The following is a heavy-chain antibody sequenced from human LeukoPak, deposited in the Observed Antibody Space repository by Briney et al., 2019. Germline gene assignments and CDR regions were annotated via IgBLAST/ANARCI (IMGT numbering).Heavy chain of an antibody. CDR3: ARYYDSSQGTDY. CDR2: TYYSGST. V-gene: IGHV4-30-4*01. J-gene: IGHJ4*02. Sequence: SETLSLTCTVSGGSISSGDYYWSWIRQPPGKGLEWIGYTYYSGSTYYNPSLKSRVTISVDTSKNQFSLKLSSVTAADTAVYYCARYYDSSQGTDYWGQGTLVTVSS. D-gene: IGHD3-22*01. CDR1: GGSISSGDYY.